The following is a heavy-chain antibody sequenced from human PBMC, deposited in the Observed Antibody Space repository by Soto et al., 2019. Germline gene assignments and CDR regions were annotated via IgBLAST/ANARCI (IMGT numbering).Heavy chain of an antibody. CDR2: ISYDGSNK. V-gene: IGHV3-30-3*01. D-gene: IGHD6-19*01. Sequence: PGGSLRLSCAASGFTFSSYAMHWVRQAPGKGLEWVAVISYDGSNKYYADSVKGRFTISRDNSKNTLYLQMNSLRAEDTAVYYCARDYGSGWYSTAGAFDIWGQGTMVTV. CDR1: GFTFSSYA. J-gene: IGHJ3*02. CDR3: ARDYGSGWYSTAGAFDI.